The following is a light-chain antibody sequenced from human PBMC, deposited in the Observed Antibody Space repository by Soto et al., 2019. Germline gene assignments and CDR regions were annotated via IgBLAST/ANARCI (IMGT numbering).Light chain of an antibody. Sequence: QSVLTQPPSVSGAPGQTVTISCTGSSSNIGAGYDVHWYQQLPGTAPKLLIYGNSNRPSGVPDRFSGYKSGTSASLAITGLQAEDEADYYGQSYDSSLSGWVFGGVTKVTVL. CDR3: QSYDSSLSGWV. J-gene: IGLJ3*02. CDR1: SSNIGAGYD. V-gene: IGLV1-40*01. CDR2: GNS.